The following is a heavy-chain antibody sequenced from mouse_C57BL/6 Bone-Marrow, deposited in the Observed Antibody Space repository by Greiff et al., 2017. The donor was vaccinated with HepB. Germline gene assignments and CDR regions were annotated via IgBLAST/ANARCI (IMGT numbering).Heavy chain of an antibody. CDR3: ARGGSGYRAMDY. D-gene: IGHD3-2*02. CDR2: IYPRSGNT. CDR1: GYTFTSYG. V-gene: IGHV1-81*01. J-gene: IGHJ4*01. Sequence: VQVVESGAELARPGASVKLFCKASGYTFTSYGISWVKQRTGQGLEWIGEIYPRSGNTYYNEKFKGKATLTADKSSSTAYMELRSLTSEDSAVYFCARGGSGYRAMDYWGQGTSVTVSS.